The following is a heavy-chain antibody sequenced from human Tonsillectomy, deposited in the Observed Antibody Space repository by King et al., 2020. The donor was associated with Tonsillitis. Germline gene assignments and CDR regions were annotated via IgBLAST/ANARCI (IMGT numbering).Heavy chain of an antibody. V-gene: IGHV3-23*04. J-gene: IGHJ6*02. CDR2: ISGSGGST. CDR3: AKYMATGGYYYYGMDV. Sequence: VQLVESGGGLVQPGGSLRLSCAASGFTFSIYAMSWVREAPGKGLEWVSSISGSGGSTYYADSVKGRFTISRDNSKNTLYLKMNRLRAEDADVYYCAKYMATGGYYYYGMDVWGQGTTVTVS. CDR1: GFTFSIYA. D-gene: IGHD5-24*01.